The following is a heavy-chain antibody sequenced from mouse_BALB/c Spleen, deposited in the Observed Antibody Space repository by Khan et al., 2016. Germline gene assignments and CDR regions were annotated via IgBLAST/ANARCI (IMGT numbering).Heavy chain of an antibody. D-gene: IGHD1-2*01. CDR2: INPDSSTI. CDR3: ARLHYYGRFAY. CDR1: EFDFSRYW. J-gene: IGHJ3*01. Sequence: EVKLLESGGGLVQPGGSLKLSCVASEFDFSRYWMSWVRQAPGKGLEWIGEINPDSSTINYTPSLKDKFIISRDNAKNTLYLQMSKVRSEDTALYYCARLHYYGRFAYWGQGTLVTVSA. V-gene: IGHV4-1*02.